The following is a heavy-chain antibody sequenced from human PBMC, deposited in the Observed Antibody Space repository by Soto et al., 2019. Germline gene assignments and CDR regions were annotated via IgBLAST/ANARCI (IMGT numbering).Heavy chain of an antibody. V-gene: IGHV4-39*01. Sequence: SETLSLTCTVSGGSISSSSYYWGWIRQPPGKGLEWIGSIYYSGSTYYNPSLKSRVTISVDTSKNQFSLKLSSVTAADTAVYYCARRSTPVTRFYYFDYWGQGTLVTVSS. D-gene: IGHD4-17*01. CDR2: IYYSGST. CDR1: GGSISSSSYY. CDR3: ARRSTPVTRFYYFDY. J-gene: IGHJ4*02.